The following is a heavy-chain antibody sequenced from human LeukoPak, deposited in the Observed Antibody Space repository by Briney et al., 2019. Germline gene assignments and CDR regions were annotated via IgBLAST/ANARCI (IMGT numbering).Heavy chain of an antibody. J-gene: IGHJ4*02. Sequence: SDTLPLICTVSGVSLHSCRLDRGWIRHPPGTGLEWIGNLFYDGRTYNNPSLKSRVTISLDASKNQFSLKLTSVTAADTAVYYCARTGLYHNYFDYWGQGTLVTVSS. CDR1: GVSLHSCRLD. CDR3: ARTGLYHNYFDY. D-gene: IGHD2-2*02. CDR2: LFYDGRT. V-gene: IGHV4-39*07.